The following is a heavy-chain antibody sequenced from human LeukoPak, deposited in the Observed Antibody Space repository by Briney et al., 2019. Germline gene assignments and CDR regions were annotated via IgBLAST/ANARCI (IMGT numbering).Heavy chain of an antibody. CDR2: ISGSGGST. V-gene: IGHV3-23*01. D-gene: IGHD2-15*01. CDR1: GFTFSSYG. J-gene: IGHJ5*02. Sequence: GRSLRLSCAASGFTFSSYGMHWVRQAPGKGLEWVSAISGSGGSTYYADSVKGRFTISRDNSKNTLYLQMNSLRAEDTAVYYCAKSLASRSNWFDPWGQGTLVTVSS. CDR3: AKSLASRSNWFDP.